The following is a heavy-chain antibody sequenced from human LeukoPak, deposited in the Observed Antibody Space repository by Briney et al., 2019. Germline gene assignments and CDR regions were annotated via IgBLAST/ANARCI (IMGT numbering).Heavy chain of an antibody. CDR2: IDWDGDK. J-gene: IGHJ4*02. D-gene: IGHD4-17*01. CDR1: GFSLSTSAMC. Sequence: SGPVLVKPTETLTLTCTFYGFSLSTSAMCVSWIRQPHGKPVEWLTRIDWDGDKLYNTSLKTRLTISKNTSKNLVVLTMTNLDPVDTGTYYCARTRRRGYGDPYYFDYWGPGTLVTVSS. CDR3: ARTRRRGYGDPYYFDY. V-gene: IGHV2-70*16.